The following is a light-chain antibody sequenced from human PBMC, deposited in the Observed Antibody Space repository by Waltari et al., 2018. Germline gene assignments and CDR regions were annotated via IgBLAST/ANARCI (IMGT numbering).Light chain of an antibody. J-gene: IGKJ1*01. CDR2: DSS. V-gene: IGKV3-20*01. CDR1: QSVSRA. Sequence: EVVLTQSPGTLSLSPGEGANLSCRASQSVSRALAWYQQKPGQAPRLLILDSSSRATGIPDRLSGSGSGTDFRLTISRLEPEDFAVYYCQKYESLPATFGQGTKVEI. CDR3: QKYESLPAT.